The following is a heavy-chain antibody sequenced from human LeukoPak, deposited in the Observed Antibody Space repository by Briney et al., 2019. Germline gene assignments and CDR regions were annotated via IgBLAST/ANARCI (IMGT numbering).Heavy chain of an antibody. V-gene: IGHV3-11*01. J-gene: IGHJ5*02. CDR1: GFTFSDYD. D-gene: IGHD3-3*01. Sequence: GGSLRLSCAASGFTFSDYDMSWIRQAPGKGLEWVSYISSGGSTIYYADSVKGRFTISRDNAKNSLCLQMNSLRADDTAVYYCARVRQYDFWSGHNWFDPWGQGTLVTVSS. CDR3: ARVRQYDFWSGHNWFDP. CDR2: ISSGGSTI.